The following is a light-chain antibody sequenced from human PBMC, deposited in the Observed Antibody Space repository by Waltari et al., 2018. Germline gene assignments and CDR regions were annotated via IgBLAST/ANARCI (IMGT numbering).Light chain of an antibody. CDR3: QQLHSYPIT. V-gene: IGKV1-13*02. Sequence: AIHLTQSPSSLSASVGDRITITCRASQGISSALAWYQQKPGESPKFLIYDASSLQSGVRSRFSGSASGTDFTLTITSLQPEDFATYYCQQLHSYPITFGQGTRLEIK. CDR2: DAS. CDR1: QGISSA. J-gene: IGKJ5*01.